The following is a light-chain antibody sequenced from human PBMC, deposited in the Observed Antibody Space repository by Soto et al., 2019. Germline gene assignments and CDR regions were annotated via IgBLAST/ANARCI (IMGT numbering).Light chain of an antibody. V-gene: IGKV3-20*01. J-gene: IGKJ5*01. CDR1: QTVINNQ. CDR2: AAS. CDR3: QQYGSSGGIT. Sequence: DIVLTQAPVTLSFSPGERATLSCSASQTVINNQLAWYQQTPGQAPRLLIYAASSRATGIPDRFSGSGSGTDFTLTITRLEPEDSAMYYCQQYGSSGGITFGHGTRLEIK.